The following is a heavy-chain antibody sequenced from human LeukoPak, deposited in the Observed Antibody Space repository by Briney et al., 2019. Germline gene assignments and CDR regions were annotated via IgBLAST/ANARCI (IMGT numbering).Heavy chain of an antibody. D-gene: IGHD1-26*01. Sequence: ASVKVSCKASRYTLSNYYIHWVRQAPGQGLEWLGKINPTGDTTNYAQKFQGRVTVTRDTSTSTVYMDLSSLRSEDTAVYYCASGGSYYVLDYWGQGTLVTVSS. CDR2: INPTGDTT. J-gene: IGHJ4*02. CDR1: RYTLSNYY. CDR3: ASGGSYYVLDY. V-gene: IGHV1-46*01.